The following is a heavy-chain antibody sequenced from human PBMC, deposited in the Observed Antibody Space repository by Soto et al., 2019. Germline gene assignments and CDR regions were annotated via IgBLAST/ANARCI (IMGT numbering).Heavy chain of an antibody. CDR3: ARVSGTGSHLYYFDY. Sequence: SVKVSCKASGFTFTNSAVQWVRQARGQRLEWIGWIIVGSGNTNYAQKFQGWVTMTRDTSISTAYMELSRLRSDDTAVYYCARVSGTGSHLYYFDYWGQGTLVTVSS. J-gene: IGHJ4*02. CDR2: IIVGSGNT. D-gene: IGHD3-9*01. CDR1: GFTFTNSA. V-gene: IGHV1-58*01.